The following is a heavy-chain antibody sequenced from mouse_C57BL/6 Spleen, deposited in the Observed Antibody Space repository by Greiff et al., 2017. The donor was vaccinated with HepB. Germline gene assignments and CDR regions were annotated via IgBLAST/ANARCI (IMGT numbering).Heavy chain of an antibody. CDR2: IDPETGGT. CDR1: GYTFTDYE. V-gene: IGHV1-15*01. CDR3: TRPGGYYGSRSYYAMDY. Sequence: QVQLQQSGAELVRPGASVTLSCKASGYTFTDYEMHWVKQTPVHGLEWIGAIDPETGGTAYNQKFKGKAILTADKSSSTAYMELRSLTSEDSAVYYCTRPGGYYGSRSYYAMDYWGQGTSVTVSS. D-gene: IGHD1-1*01. J-gene: IGHJ4*01.